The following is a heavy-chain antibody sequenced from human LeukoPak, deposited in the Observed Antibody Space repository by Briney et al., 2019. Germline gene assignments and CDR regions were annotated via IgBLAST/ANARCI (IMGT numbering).Heavy chain of an antibody. J-gene: IGHJ4*02. CDR1: GYTFTSYG. D-gene: IGHD3-22*01. V-gene: IGHV1-18*01. CDR3: ARVEEYYDSSGYYLWQFDY. Sequence: GASVKVSCKASGYTFTSYGISWVRQAPGQGLEWMGWISAYNGNTSYAQKLQGRVTMTTDTSTSTAYMELRSLRSDDTAVYYCARVEEYYDSSGYYLWQFDYWGQGTLVTVSS. CDR2: ISAYNGNT.